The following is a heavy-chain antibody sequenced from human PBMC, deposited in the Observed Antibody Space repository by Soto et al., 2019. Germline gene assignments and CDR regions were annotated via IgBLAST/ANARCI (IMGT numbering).Heavy chain of an antibody. V-gene: IGHV4-59*08. CDR3: ARRIPTQYYHYYMDV. CDR2: IYHSGST. Sequence: PSETLSLTCTVSGDSISSYYWSWIRQPPGKGLEWIGYIYHSGSTNYNPSLESRVTISVDTSKNQFSLKLSSVTAADTAVYYCARRIPTQYYHYYMDVWGKGITVTVSS. D-gene: IGHD2-21*01. J-gene: IGHJ6*03. CDR1: GDSISSYY.